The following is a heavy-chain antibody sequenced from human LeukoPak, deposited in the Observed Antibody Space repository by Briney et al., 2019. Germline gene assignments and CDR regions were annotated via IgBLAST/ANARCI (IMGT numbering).Heavy chain of an antibody. D-gene: IGHD2-21*02. CDR1: GGSFTKFW. V-gene: IGHV5-51*01. J-gene: IGHJ5*01. CDR2: MYPADSDT. Sequence: GESLKISCEGSGGSFTKFWIGWVRQMPGKGLKLMGIMYPADSDTRYSPSFQGQVTISADKSISTAYLQWSSLKTSDTAMYYCARLPHCGSDCYPNWFDSWGQGTLVTVSS. CDR3: ARLPHCGSDCYPNWFDS.